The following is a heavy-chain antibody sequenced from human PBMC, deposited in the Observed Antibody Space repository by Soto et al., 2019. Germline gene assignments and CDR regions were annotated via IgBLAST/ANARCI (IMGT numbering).Heavy chain of an antibody. CDR2: IIPIFGTA. D-gene: IGHD6-13*01. V-gene: IGHV1-69*13. CDR1: GGTFSSYA. J-gene: IGHJ6*02. CDR3: ARAAAPTLSILTYYYYGMDV. Sequence: ASVKVSCKASGGTFSSYAISWVRQAPGQGLEWMGGIIPIFGTANYAQKFQGRVTITADESTSTAYMELSSLRSEDTAVYYCARAAAPTLSILTYYYYGMDVWGQGTTVTVS.